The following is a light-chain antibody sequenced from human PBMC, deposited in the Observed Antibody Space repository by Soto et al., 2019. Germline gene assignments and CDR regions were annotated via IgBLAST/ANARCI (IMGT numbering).Light chain of an antibody. V-gene: IGLV2-14*01. Sequence: QSALAQPASVSGTPGQSITISCTGSNSDVGIYDFVSWYQHHPGRAPKLIVSEVSHRPSGVSNRFSGSKSGNTASLTISGLQYEDEADYYCISYTSDDVRYVFATGTKVTVL. CDR3: ISYTSDDVRYV. J-gene: IGLJ1*01. CDR2: EVS. CDR1: NSDVGIYDF.